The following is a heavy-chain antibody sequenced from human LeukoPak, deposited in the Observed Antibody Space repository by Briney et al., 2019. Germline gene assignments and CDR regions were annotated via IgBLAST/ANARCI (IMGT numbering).Heavy chain of an antibody. V-gene: IGHV4-4*07. D-gene: IGHD4-11*01. CDR3: ARNRGSTVITDHYYYYYVDV. Sequence: SETLSLTCTVSGGSISSYYWSWIRQPAGKGLEWIGRIYTSGSTNYNPSLKSRVTMSVDTSKNQFSLKLSSVTAADTAVYYCARNRGSTVITDHYYYYYVDVWGKGTTVTVSS. J-gene: IGHJ6*03. CDR2: IYTSGST. CDR1: GGSISSYY.